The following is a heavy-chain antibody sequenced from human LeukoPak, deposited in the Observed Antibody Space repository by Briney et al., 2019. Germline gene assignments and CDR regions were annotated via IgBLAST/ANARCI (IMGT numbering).Heavy chain of an antibody. D-gene: IGHD5-12*01. CDR2: IKSKGNTYAT. V-gene: IGHV3-73*01. CDR3: TRVAPTTVDY. Sequence: GGSLRLSCAASGFTFSGSTMHWVRQASGKGLEWVGRIKSKGNTYATAYAASVKGRFTISRDDSKNTAYLQMNNLKTEDTAMYYCTRVAPTTVDYWGQGTMVIVSS. CDR1: GFTFSGST. J-gene: IGHJ4*02.